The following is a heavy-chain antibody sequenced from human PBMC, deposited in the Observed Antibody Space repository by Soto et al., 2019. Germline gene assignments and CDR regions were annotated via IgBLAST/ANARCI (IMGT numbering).Heavy chain of an antibody. D-gene: IGHD3-16*02. V-gene: IGHV3-7*01. CDR2: IKQDGSEK. CDR1: GFTFSSYW. J-gene: IGHJ3*02. CDR3: ARDGDGYYDYIRGSYRGGAFDI. Sequence: GGSLRLSCAASGFTFSSYWMSWVRQAPGKGLEWVANIKQDGSEKYYVDSVKGRFTISRDNAKNSLYLQMNSLRAEDTAVYYCARDGDGYYDYIRGSYRGGAFDIWGQGTMVTVSS.